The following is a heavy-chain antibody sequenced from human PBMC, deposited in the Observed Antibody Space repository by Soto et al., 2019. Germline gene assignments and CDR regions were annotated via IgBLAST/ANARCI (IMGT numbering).Heavy chain of an antibody. D-gene: IGHD1-1*01. J-gene: IGHJ6*02. CDR1: GYTFYSHS. V-gene: IGHV1-18*01. CDR3: ASFIQQDYYYGMDV. Sequence: QAQLVQSGAEVKKPGASVKVSCKASGYTFYSHSISWVRQAPGQWLEWMGRNSADNGNTKYAQKFRGRVTMATDTSKSTVYMELRNLRSDDTAVYYCASFIQQDYYYGMDVWGQGTTVTLSS. CDR2: NSADNGNT.